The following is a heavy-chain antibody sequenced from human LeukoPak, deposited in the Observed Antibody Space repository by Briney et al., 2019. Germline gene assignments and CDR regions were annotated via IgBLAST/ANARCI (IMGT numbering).Heavy chain of an antibody. Sequence: GESLKISCKSSGYSFTTYWIGWVRQMPGKGLEWMGIIYPGDSDTRYSPSFQGQVTISADKSISTAYLQWSSLKASDTAMYYCARFVVVTAQRSLNWFDPWGQGTLVTVSS. J-gene: IGHJ5*02. CDR2: IYPGDSDT. D-gene: IGHD2-21*02. V-gene: IGHV5-51*01. CDR3: ARFVVVTAQRSLNWFDP. CDR1: GYSFTTYW.